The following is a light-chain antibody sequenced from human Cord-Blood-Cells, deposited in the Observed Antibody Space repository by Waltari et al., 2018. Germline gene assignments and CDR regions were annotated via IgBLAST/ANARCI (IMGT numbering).Light chain of an antibody. J-gene: IGKJ3*01. Sequence: EIVLTQSPATLSLSPGERATLSCGASQSVSSSYLAWYQQKPGLAPRLRSYDAFSRATGIPDRFSGSGSGTDFTLTISRLEPEDFAVYYCQQYGSSLFTFGPGTKVDIK. CDR1: QSVSSSY. V-gene: IGKV3D-20*01. CDR2: DAF. CDR3: QQYGSSLFT.